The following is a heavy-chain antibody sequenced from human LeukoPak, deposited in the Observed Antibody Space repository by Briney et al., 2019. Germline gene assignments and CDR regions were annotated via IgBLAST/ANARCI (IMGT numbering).Heavy chain of an antibody. CDR3: ARDTWADYYRVLYNWFDP. V-gene: IGHV1-18*01. J-gene: IGHJ5*02. CDR2: ISAYKGNT. Sequence: ASVKLSYKASGHTFNLYGIRWVRQAPGKGLECMGYISAYKGNTNYAQKLQGRVTMTTDTSTSTAYMELSSLRSEDTAVYYCARDTWADYYRVLYNWFDPWGQGTLVTVSS. D-gene: IGHD3-10*01. CDR1: GHTFNLYG.